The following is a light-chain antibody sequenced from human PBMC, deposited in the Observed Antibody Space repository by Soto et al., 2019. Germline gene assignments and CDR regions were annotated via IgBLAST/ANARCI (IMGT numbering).Light chain of an antibody. CDR1: QPFGSY. CDR3: QQVDSYPRT. V-gene: IGKV1-9*01. J-gene: IGKJ3*01. Sequence: IRLPQPQSSRSASEEAQVTLLCRASQPFGSYFAWYQQRPGTAPKLLIYSASTLHSGVPSRFSGSGSGTDFTLTISSLQPEDFATYYCQQVDSYPRTFGPGTTVEI. CDR2: SAS.